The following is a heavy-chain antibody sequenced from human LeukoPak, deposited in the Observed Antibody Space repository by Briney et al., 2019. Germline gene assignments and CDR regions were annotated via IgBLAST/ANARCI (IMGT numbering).Heavy chain of an antibody. CDR2: ISGSGGST. D-gene: IGHD3-10*01. CDR1: GFTLSDYG. Sequence: PGGSLRLSCVASGFTLSDYGMSWARQAPGKGLEWVSAISGSGGSTYYADSVKGRFTISRDNSKNTLYLQMNSLRAEDTAVYYCAKDLLYGSGSYWGQGTLVTVSS. V-gene: IGHV3-23*01. J-gene: IGHJ4*02. CDR3: AKDLLYGSGSY.